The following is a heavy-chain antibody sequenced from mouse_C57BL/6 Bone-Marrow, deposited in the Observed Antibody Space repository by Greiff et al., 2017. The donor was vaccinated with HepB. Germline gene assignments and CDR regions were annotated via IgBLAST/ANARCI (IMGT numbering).Heavy chain of an antibody. CDR2: ISYDGSN. CDR1: GYSITSGYY. J-gene: IGHJ3*01. Sequence: EVQVVESGPGLVKPSQSLSLTCSVTGYSITSGYYWNWIRQFPGNKLEWMGYISYDGSNNYNPSLKNRISITRDTSKNQFFLKLNSVTTEDTATYYCARALLGRGFAYWGQGTLVTVSA. V-gene: IGHV3-6*01. CDR3: ARALLGRGFAY. D-gene: IGHD4-1*01.